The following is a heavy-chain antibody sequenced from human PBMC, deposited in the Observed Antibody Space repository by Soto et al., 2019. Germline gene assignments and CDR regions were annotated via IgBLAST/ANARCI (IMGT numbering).Heavy chain of an antibody. CDR3: ARRDYFDY. CDR2: IKQDGSQR. CDR1: GFTFSSYG. J-gene: IGHJ4*02. V-gene: IGHV3-7*01. Sequence: PGGSLRLSCAASGFTFSSYGMHWVRQAPGKGLEWVANIKQDGSQRYYVDSVKGRFTISRDNAKNSVYLQMSSLRVEDTAVYYCARRDYFDYWGKGTLVTVSS.